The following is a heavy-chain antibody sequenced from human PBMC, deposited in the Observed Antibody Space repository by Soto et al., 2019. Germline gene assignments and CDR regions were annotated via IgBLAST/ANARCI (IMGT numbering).Heavy chain of an antibody. Sequence: DVRLVESGGGLVRPGGSLRLSCAASGFTFNNAWMTWVRQAPGKGLEWIGLIKSKADGETTHYAAPVKGRFTISRDDSKNTLYLQVHSLKTEDTGFYFCTTVGYCTSSPCYAFDSWGQGTLVTVSS. CDR3: TTVGYCTSSPCYAFDS. CDR1: GFTFNNAW. D-gene: IGHD2-2*01. V-gene: IGHV3-15*01. J-gene: IGHJ4*02. CDR2: IKSKADGETT.